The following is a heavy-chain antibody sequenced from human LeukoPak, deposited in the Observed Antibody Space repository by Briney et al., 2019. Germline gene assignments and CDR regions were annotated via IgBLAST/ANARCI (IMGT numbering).Heavy chain of an antibody. J-gene: IGHJ4*02. CDR2: IYYSGST. V-gene: IGHV4-59*12. D-gene: IGHD6-13*01. CDR1: GGSISSYY. Sequence: PSETLSLTCTVSGGSISSYYWSWIRQPPGKGLEWIGYIYYSGSTNYNPSLKSRVTISVDTSKNQFSLKLSSMTAADTAVYYCARGAAGSLDYWGQGTLVTVSS. CDR3: ARGAAGSLDY.